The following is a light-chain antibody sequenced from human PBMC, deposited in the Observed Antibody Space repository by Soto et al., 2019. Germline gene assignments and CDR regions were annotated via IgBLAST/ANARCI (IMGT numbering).Light chain of an antibody. CDR1: SSNIGNNY. Sequence: QSVLTQPPSVYAAPGQKVTISCSGSSSNIGNNYVSWYQQLPGTAPKLLIYETNKRPSGIPDRFSGSKSATSATLGITGLQTGDEADYYCGAWDDSLSAGVFGGGTKLTVL. CDR3: GAWDDSLSAGV. V-gene: IGLV1-51*02. CDR2: ETN. J-gene: IGLJ3*02.